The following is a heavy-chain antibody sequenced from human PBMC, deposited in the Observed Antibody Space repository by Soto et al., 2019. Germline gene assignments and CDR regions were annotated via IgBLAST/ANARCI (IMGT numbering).Heavy chain of an antibody. Sequence: SETLSLTCTVSGGSISSSSYYWGWIRQPPGKGLEWIGSIYYSGSTYYNPSLKSRVTISVDTSKNQFSLKLSSVTAADTAVYYCARQGGESYSNYAVVGAFDIWGQGTMVTVSS. CDR3: ARQGGESYSNYAVVGAFDI. V-gene: IGHV4-39*01. CDR1: GGSISSSSYY. J-gene: IGHJ3*02. D-gene: IGHD4-4*01. CDR2: IYYSGST.